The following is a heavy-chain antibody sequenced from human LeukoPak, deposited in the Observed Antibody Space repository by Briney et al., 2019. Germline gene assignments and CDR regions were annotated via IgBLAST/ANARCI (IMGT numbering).Heavy chain of an antibody. CDR1: GGSIISDSYY. CDR3: ARDSRYDSSGHAP. V-gene: IGHV4-39*07. D-gene: IGHD3-22*01. CDR2: AYYNGET. J-gene: IGHJ5*02. Sequence: SETLSLTCTVSGGSIISDSYYWAWIRQPPGKGLEWIGSAYYNGETYYNPSLKSRVTISVDTSKSQFSLKLGSVTAADTAIYFCARDSRYDSSGHAPWGQGSLVTVSS.